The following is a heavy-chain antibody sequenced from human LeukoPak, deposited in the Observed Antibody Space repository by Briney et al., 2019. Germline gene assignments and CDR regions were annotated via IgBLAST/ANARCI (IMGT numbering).Heavy chain of an antibody. Sequence: GGSLRLSCAASGFTFSSYGMHWVRQAPGKGLEWVAVISYDGSNKYYADSVKGRFTISRDNSKNTLYLQMNSLRAEDTAVYYCARDPYYDSSGYDPPLDGWGQGTTVTVSS. CDR2: ISYDGSNK. D-gene: IGHD3-22*01. V-gene: IGHV3-30*03. J-gene: IGHJ6*02. CDR3: ARDPYYDSSGYDPPLDG. CDR1: GFTFSSYG.